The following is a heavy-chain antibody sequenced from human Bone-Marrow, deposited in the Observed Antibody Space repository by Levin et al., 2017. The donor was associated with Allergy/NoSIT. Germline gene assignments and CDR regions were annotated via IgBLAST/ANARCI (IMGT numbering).Heavy chain of an antibody. J-gene: IGHJ6*02. V-gene: IGHV1-8*01. CDR3: VKGLGRYLDYGVDV. CDR1: GYSFTSYD. Sequence: VASVKVSCKASGYSFTSYDINWVRQASGQGLEWMGWMNPNSGNTGRARKFLDRVTLTRSTSINTAYLELNSLTSDDTAVYYCVKGLGRYLDYGVDVWGQGTTVIVSS. CDR2: MNPNSGNT. D-gene: IGHD1-26*01.